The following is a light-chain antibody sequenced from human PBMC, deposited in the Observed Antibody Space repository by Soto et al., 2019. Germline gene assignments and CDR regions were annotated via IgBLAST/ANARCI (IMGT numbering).Light chain of an antibody. CDR3: CYSAGSPYV. CDR2: EGS. J-gene: IGLJ1*01. V-gene: IGLV2-23*01. Sequence: QSALTQPASVSGSPGQSITISCTGTSSDVGSYNSVSWYQQHPGKAPKLMIYEGSKRPSGVSHRFSGSKSGNTASLTISGHQAEDDADYYSCYSAGSPYVFGTGTKLTVL. CDR1: SSDVGSYNS.